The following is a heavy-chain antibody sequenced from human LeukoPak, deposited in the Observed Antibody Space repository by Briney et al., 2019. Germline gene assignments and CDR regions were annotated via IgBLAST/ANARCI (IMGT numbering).Heavy chain of an antibody. D-gene: IGHD2-15*01. Sequence: GGSLRLSCAVSGFTFSIYDMNWVRQAPGKGLEWVSYISSRSSTIYYADSVKGRFTISRDNAKNSLYLQMNSLRDEDTAVYYCARGYSDAFDIWGQGTMVTVSS. CDR1: GFTFSIYD. V-gene: IGHV3-48*02. CDR3: ARGYSDAFDI. J-gene: IGHJ3*02. CDR2: ISSRSSTI.